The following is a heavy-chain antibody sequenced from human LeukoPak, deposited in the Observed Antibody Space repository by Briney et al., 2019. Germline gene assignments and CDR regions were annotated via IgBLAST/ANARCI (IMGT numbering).Heavy chain of an antibody. J-gene: IGHJ4*02. V-gene: IGHV1-18*04. CDR2: ISGDNGDT. CDR3: ARDRYGVRSGSCDY. CDR1: GYTFTSYY. D-gene: IGHD1-26*01. Sequence: GASVKVSCKASGYTFTSYYMHWVRQAPGQGLEWLGWISGDNGDTNYAQNLQGRVTMTTDTSTSTAYMELRSLTSDDTAVYYCARDRYGVRSGSCDYWGQGTLVTVSS.